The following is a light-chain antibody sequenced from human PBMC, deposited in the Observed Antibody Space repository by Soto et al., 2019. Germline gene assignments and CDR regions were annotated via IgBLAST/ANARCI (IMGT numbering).Light chain of an antibody. Sequence: DIQMTQSPSALSGSVGDRFTITCRASQSISRSLAWYQQKPGKAPNLLIYDASSLESGVPSRFSGSGFGTEFTLTISSLQPDDFATYYCQQYNSYLLTFGPGTKVDIK. CDR2: DAS. CDR1: QSISRS. CDR3: QQYNSYLLT. V-gene: IGKV1-5*01. J-gene: IGKJ3*01.